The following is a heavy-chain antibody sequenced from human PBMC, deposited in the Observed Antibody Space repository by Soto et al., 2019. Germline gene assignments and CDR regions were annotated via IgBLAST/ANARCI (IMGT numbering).Heavy chain of an antibody. J-gene: IGHJ6*02. CDR3: AANYAYYYFYGMDV. D-gene: IGHD4-4*01. CDR2: IYYSGST. V-gene: IGHV4-39*01. Sequence: PSETLSLTCTVSGGSISSSSYYWGWIRQPPGKGLEWIGSIYYSGSTYYNPSLKSRVTISVDTSKNQFSLKLSSVTAADTAVYYCAANYAYYYFYGMDVWDQGTTVTVSS. CDR1: GGSISSSSYY.